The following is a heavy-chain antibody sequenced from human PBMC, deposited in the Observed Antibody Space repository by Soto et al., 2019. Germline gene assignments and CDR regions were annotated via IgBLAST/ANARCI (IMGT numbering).Heavy chain of an antibody. Sequence: GESLKISCAASGFTVSSNYMSWVRQAPGKGLEWVSVIYSGGSTYYADSVKGRFTISRDNSKNTLYLQMNSLRAEDTAVYYCARDTPHYYDSSGYDYYFDYWGQGTLVTVSS. CDR2: IYSGGST. CDR3: ARDTPHYYDSSGYDYYFDY. V-gene: IGHV3-53*01. CDR1: GFTVSSNY. J-gene: IGHJ4*02. D-gene: IGHD3-22*01.